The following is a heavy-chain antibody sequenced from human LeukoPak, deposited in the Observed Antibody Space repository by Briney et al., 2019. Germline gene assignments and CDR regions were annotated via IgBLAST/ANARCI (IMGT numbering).Heavy chain of an antibody. CDR1: GASVKSSNW. Sequence: PSETLSLTCAVSGASVKSSNWWSWVRKPPGKGLEWIGEIYHSGSTNYNPSLKSRVTISVDTSKSQFSLKLSSVTAADTAVYYCASILRFLEWDYYYYMDVWGKGTTVTVSS. CDR3: ASILRFLEWDYYYYMDV. V-gene: IGHV4-4*02. CDR2: IYHSGST. D-gene: IGHD3-3*01. J-gene: IGHJ6*03.